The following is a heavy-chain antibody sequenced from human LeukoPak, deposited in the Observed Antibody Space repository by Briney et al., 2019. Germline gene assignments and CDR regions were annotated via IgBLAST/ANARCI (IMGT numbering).Heavy chain of an antibody. CDR3: ARARYVNSFYAFDI. J-gene: IGHJ3*02. CDR1: GFTFSNAW. V-gene: IGHV4-59*01. CDR2: LSKSGNT. D-gene: IGHD3-9*01. Sequence: PGGSLRLSCAASGFTFSNAWMSWVRQAPGKGLEWIGYLSKSGNTNYSPSLKSRVTIFGDTSKNQFFLKLSSVTAADTAVYYCARARYVNSFYAFDIWGQGTLVTVSS.